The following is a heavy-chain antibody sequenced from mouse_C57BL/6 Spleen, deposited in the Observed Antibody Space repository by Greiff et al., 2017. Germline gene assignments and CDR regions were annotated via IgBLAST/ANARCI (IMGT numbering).Heavy chain of an antibody. V-gene: IGHV1-80*01. CDR1: GYAFSSYW. D-gene: IGHD1-1*01. CDR2: IYPGDGDT. J-gene: IGHJ4*01. CDR3: ARDITTVVLYAMDY. Sequence: QVQLQQSGAELVKPGASVKISCKASGYAFSSYWMNWVKQRPGKGLEWIGQIYPGDGDTNYNGKFKGKATLTADKSSSTAYMQLSSLTSEDSAVYFCARDITTVVLYAMDYWGQGTSVTVSS.